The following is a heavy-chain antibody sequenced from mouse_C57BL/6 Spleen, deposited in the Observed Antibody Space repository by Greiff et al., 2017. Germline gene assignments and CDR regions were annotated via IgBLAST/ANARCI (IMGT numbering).Heavy chain of an antibody. CDR1: GYTFTDYY. CDR3: ARSWGNYLDY. J-gene: IGHJ2*01. Sequence: EVQLQQSGPELVKPGASVKISCKASGYTFTDYYMNWVKQSHGKSLEWIGDINPNNGGTSYNQKFKGKATLTVDKSSSTAYMELRSLTSEDSAVYYCARSWGNYLDYWGQGTTRTVSS. V-gene: IGHV1-26*01. CDR2: INPNNGGT.